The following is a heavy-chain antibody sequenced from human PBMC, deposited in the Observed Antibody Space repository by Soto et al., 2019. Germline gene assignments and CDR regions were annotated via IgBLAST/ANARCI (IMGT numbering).Heavy chain of an antibody. V-gene: IGHV3-30*18. CDR1: GFPFSSYG. D-gene: IGHD6-19*01. CDR3: AKDFGSGYTTLTDY. CDR2: ISYDGSNK. Sequence: AGGSLRLSCAASGFPFSSYGMHWVRQAPGKGLEWVAVISYDGSNKYYADSVKGRFTISRDNSKNTLYLQMNSLRAEDTAVYYCAKDFGSGYTTLTDYWGQGTLVTVSS. J-gene: IGHJ4*02.